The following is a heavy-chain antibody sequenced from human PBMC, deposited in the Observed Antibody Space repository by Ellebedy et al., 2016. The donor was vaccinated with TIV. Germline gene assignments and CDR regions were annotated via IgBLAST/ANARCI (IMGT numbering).Heavy chain of an antibody. CDR3: SSFITFGGVLVPY. CDR2: ISCDGSGT. D-gene: IGHD3-16*02. CDR1: GFSFNNFF. V-gene: IGHV3-74*01. J-gene: IGHJ4*02. Sequence: GGSLRLSXAASGFSFNNFFMHWVRQAPGKGLVWVSRISCDGSGTTYADSVKGRFTISRDNAKNTLYLQMNSLRAEDTAVYYCSSFITFGGVLVPYWGQGALVTVSS.